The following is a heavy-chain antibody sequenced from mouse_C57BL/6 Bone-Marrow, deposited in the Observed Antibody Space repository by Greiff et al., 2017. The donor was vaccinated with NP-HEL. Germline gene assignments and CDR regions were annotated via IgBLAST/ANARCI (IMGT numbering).Heavy chain of an antibody. CDR1: GFTFSSYA. V-gene: IGHV5-4*01. D-gene: IGHD2-4*01. CDR3: ARGVYYDYARFAY. J-gene: IGHJ3*01. Sequence: EVHLVESGGGLVKPGGSLKLSCAASGFTFSSYAMSWVRQTPEKRLEWVATISDGGSYTYYPDNVKGRFTISRDNAKNNLYLQMSHLKSEDTAMYYCARGVYYDYARFAYWGQGTLVTVSA. CDR2: ISDGGSYT.